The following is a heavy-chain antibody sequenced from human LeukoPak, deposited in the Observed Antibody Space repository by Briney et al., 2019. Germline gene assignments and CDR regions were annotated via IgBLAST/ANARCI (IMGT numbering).Heavy chain of an antibody. CDR2: IYYSGST. CDR3: ARAGPTGVLAYDI. V-gene: IGHV4-59*01. D-gene: IGHD4-23*01. J-gene: IGHJ3*02. CDR1: GGSISSYY. Sequence: SETLSLTCTVSGGSISSYYWSWIRQPPGKGLEWIGYIYYSGSTNYNPSPKSRVTISVDTSKNQFSLKLSSVTAADTAVYYCARAGPTGVLAYDIWGQGTMVTVSS.